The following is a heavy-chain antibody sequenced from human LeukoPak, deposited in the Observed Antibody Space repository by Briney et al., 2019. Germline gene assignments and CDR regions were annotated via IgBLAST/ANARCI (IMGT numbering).Heavy chain of an antibody. D-gene: IGHD3-3*01. J-gene: IGHJ3*02. V-gene: IGHV5-51*01. CDR2: IYPGDSDT. CDR1: GYSFTSYW. CDR3: ARSHKQYYDFWSGYPRI. Sequence: GESLKISCKGSGYSFTSYWIGWVRQMPGKGLEWMGSIYPGDSDTRYSPSFQGQVTISADKSISTAYLQWSSLKASDTAMYYCARSHKQYYDFWSGYPRIWGQGTMVTVSS.